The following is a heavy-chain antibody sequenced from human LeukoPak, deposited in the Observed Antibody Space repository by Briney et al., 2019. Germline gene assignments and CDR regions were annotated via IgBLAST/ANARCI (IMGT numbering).Heavy chain of an antibody. Sequence: SETLTLTCTVSGGSISSDFWSWIRQPPGKGLEWIGYISYSGITNYNPSLKSRVTISVDTSKNQISLRLRSVTAADTAVYFRAGDVAAVNIPGSRLDPWGQGTLVTVSS. V-gene: IGHV4-59*08. CDR2: ISYSGIT. J-gene: IGHJ5*02. CDR3: AGDVAAVNIPGSRLDP. D-gene: IGHD6-13*01. CDR1: GGSISSDF.